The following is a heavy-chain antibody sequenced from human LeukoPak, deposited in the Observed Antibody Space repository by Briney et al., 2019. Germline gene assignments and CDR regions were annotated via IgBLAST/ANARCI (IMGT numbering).Heavy chain of an antibody. CDR2: ISGSGDST. CDR1: GFTFSSYA. D-gene: IGHD2-15*01. Sequence: PGGSLRLSCAASGFTFSSYAMSWVRQAPGKGLEWVSAISGSGDSTNYADFVKGRFTISRDNSKNTLYLQMNSLRAEDTAVYYCAKAGAVVVVVAKFFDYWGQGTLVTVSS. V-gene: IGHV3-23*01. J-gene: IGHJ4*02. CDR3: AKAGAVVVVVAKFFDY.